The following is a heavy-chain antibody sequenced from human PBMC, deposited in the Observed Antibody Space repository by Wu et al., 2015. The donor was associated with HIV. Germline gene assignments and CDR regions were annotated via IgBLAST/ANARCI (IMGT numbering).Heavy chain of an antibody. J-gene: IGHJ6*02. CDR3: ARAQYSSGWEDYYYYGMDV. CDR1: GYTFTSYY. CDR2: INPSGGST. V-gene: IGHV1-46*01. Sequence: QVQLVQSGAEVKKPGASVKVSCKASGYTFTSYYMHWVRQAPGQGLEWMGIINPSGGSTSYAQKFQGRVTMTRDTSTSTVYMELSSLRSEDTAVYYCARAQYSSGWEDYYYYGMDVWGQGTHGHRLL. D-gene: IGHD6-19*01.